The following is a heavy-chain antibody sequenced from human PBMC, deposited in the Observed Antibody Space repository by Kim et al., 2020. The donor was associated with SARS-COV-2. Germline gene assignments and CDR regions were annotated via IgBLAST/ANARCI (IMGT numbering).Heavy chain of an antibody. CDR1: GFTVSSNY. J-gene: IGHJ4*02. Sequence: GGYLRLSCAASGFTVSSNYMSWVRQAPGKGLEWVSVIYSGGSTYYADSVKGRFTISRDNSKNTLYLQMNSLRAEDTAVYYCARDGSYCSGGSCYDEGDYWGQGTLVTVSS. D-gene: IGHD2-15*01. CDR3: ARDGSYCSGGSCYDEGDY. V-gene: IGHV3-53*01. CDR2: IYSGGST.